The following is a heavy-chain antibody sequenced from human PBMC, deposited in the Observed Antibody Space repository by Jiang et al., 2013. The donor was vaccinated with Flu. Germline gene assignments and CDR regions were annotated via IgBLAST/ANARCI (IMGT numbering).Heavy chain of an antibody. J-gene: IGHJ4*02. V-gene: IGHV3-23*01. D-gene: IGHD3-9*01. Sequence: SGSGGSTYYADSVKGRFTISRDNSKNTLYLQMNSLRAEDTAVYYCAKTPRPYYDILTGASDYWGQGTLVTVSS. CDR2: SGSGGST. CDR3: AKTPRPYYDILTGASDY.